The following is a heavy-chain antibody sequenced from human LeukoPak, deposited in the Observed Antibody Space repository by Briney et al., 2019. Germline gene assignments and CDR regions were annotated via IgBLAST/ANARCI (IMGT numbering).Heavy chain of an antibody. Sequence: GGSLTLSCTASGFTFSSYWMSWVRQAPGKGLEWVANIKKDGSEKYYVDPEKGRFTISRDNAKTSLYLQMISLRAEDTAMYYCARHLSGITGYTYGRGIDYWGQGTLVTVSS. CDR3: ARHLSGITGYTYGRGIDY. V-gene: IGHV3-7*01. D-gene: IGHD5-18*01. CDR2: IKKDGSEK. J-gene: IGHJ4*02. CDR1: GFTFSSYW.